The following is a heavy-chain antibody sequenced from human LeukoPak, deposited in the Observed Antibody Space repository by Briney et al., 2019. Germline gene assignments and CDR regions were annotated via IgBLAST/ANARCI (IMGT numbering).Heavy chain of an antibody. V-gene: IGHV3-23*01. J-gene: IGHJ4*02. Sequence: GGSLRLSCAASGFTFSSYAMSWVRQAPGKGLEWVSAISGSGGSTYYADSVKGRFTISRDNSKNTLYLQMNSLRAEDTAVYLCAEGTVHGGQYYYDSSGGQGTLVTVSS. D-gene: IGHD3-22*01. CDR3: AEGTVHGGQYYYDSS. CDR1: GFTFSSYA. CDR2: ISGSGGST.